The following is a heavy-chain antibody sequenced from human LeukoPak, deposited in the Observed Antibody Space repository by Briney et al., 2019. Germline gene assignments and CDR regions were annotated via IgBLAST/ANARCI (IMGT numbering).Heavy chain of an antibody. Sequence: SQTLSLTCAISGDSVSSNSVARNWFRQSPSRGLEWLGRTYYRSKWYYDYAVSVKSRITINPVTSKNQFSLQLNSVTPEDTAVYYCARERAPFDYWGQGTLVTVSS. CDR3: ARERAPFDY. V-gene: IGHV6-1*01. CDR2: TYYRSKWYY. CDR1: GDSVSSNSVA. J-gene: IGHJ4*02.